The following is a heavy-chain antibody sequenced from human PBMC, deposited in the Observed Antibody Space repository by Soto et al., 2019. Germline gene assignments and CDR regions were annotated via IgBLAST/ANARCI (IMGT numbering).Heavy chain of an antibody. D-gene: IGHD6-13*01. CDR1: GFTFDDYA. CDR3: AKDSSSSSDYFDY. Sequence: LRLSCAASGFTFDDYAMHWVRQAPGKGLEWVSGISWSSGSIGYADSVKGRFTISRDNAKNSLYLQMNSLRAEDTALYYCAKDSSSSSDYFDYWGQGTLVTVSS. CDR2: ISWSSGSI. J-gene: IGHJ4*02. V-gene: IGHV3-9*01.